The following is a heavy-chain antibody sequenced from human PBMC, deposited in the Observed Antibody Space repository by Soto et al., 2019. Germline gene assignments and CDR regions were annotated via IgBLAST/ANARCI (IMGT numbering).Heavy chain of an antibody. V-gene: IGHV1-69*01. J-gene: IGHJ6*02. D-gene: IGHD1-26*01. CDR1: GGTFSSDA. CDR2: IIPIFGTA. CDR3: ARDDSGSYDYYGMDV. Sequence: SVKVSCEASGGTFSSDAISWVRQAPGQGLEWMGGIIPIFGTANYAQKFQGRVTITADESTSTAYMELSSLRSEDTAVYYCARDDSGSYDYYGMDVWGQGTTVTVSS.